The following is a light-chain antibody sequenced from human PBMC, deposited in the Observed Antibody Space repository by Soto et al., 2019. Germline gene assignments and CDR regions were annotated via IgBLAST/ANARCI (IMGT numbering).Light chain of an antibody. CDR1: QSISTY. CDR3: QQSYLPHLT. CDR2: AAS. Sequence: DIQMTQSPSSLSASVGDRITITCRASQSISTYLNWYQQRPGRAPKLLIYAASSLHSGVPSRFSGSGSGSDFTLTISILQPEDVANYYCQQSYLPHLTFGGGTKVEI. J-gene: IGKJ4*01. V-gene: IGKV1-39*01.